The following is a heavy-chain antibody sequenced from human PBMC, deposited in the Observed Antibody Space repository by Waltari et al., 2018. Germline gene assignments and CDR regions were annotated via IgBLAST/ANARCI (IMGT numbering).Heavy chain of an antibody. CDR2: INTDGSYT. CDR3: ARICSGINCYIGD. J-gene: IGHJ4*02. D-gene: IGHD2-2*02. CDR1: GFTFSSYW. V-gene: IGHV3-74*01. Sequence: EVQLVESGGGLVQPGGSLRLSCSASGFTFSSYWMHWVRQAPVEGLVWVSRINTDGSYTNYADSVRGRFTISRDNAMNVLYLQMNSLRAEDTAVYYCARICSGINCYIGDWGQGTLVTVSS.